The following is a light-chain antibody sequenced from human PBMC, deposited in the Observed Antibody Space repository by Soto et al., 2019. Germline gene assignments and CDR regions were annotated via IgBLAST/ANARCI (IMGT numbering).Light chain of an antibody. CDR3: QSYDSSLSAL. Sequence: QSVLTQPPSVSGAPGQRVTISCTGSSSNIGAGYDVHWYQQLPGTAPKLLIYGNSNRPSGVPDRFSGSKSGTSASLAITGLQAEDEAHYSCQSYDSSLSALFGGGTKLTVL. CDR2: GNS. J-gene: IGLJ3*02. V-gene: IGLV1-40*01. CDR1: SSNIGAGYD.